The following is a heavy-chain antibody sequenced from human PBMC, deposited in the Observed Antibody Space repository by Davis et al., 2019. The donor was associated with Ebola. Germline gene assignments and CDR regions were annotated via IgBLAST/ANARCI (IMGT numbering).Heavy chain of an antibody. CDR3: ARGGPSVYSSSFT. V-gene: IGHV3-23*01. D-gene: IGHD6-13*01. Sequence: GGSLRLSCAASEFTFSSYWMHWVRHAPGKGLEWVSGISSSGDTTYYADFVKGRFTISRDNAKNTMHLQLNSLRADDTAVYYCARGGPSVYSSSFTWGQGTLVTVSS. CDR2: ISSSGDTT. J-gene: IGHJ5*02. CDR1: EFTFSSYW.